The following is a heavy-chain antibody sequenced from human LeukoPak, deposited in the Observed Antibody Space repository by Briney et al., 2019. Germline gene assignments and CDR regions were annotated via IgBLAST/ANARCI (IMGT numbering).Heavy chain of an antibody. CDR1: GGSISSSSYY. D-gene: IGHD3-22*01. CDR2: IYHSGST. V-gene: IGHV4-39*07. Sequence: SETLSLTCTVSGGSISSSSYYWGWIRQPPGKGLEWIGEIYHSGSTNYNPSLKSRVTISVDKSQNQFSLKLSSVTAADTAVYYCARDRANYYDSSGYYDYDAFDIWGQGTMVTVSS. J-gene: IGHJ3*02. CDR3: ARDRANYYDSSGYYDYDAFDI.